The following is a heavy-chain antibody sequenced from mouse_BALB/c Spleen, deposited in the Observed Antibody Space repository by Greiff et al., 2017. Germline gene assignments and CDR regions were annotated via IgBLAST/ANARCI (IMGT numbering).Heavy chain of an antibody. CDR2: INPSTGYT. CDR1: GYTFTSYW. CDR3: ARSELSWFAY. Sequence: QVHVKQSGAELAKPGASVKMSCKASGYTFTSYWMHWVKQRPGQGLEWIGYINPSTGYTEYNQKFKDKATLTADKSSSTAYMQLSSLTSEDSAVYYCARSELSWFAYWGQGTLVTVSA. J-gene: IGHJ3*01. V-gene: IGHV1-7*01.